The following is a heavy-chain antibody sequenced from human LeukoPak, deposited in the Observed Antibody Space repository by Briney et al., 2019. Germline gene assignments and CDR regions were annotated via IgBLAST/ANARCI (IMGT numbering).Heavy chain of an antibody. CDR1: GGSFSGYY. Sequence: SETLSLTCAVYGGSFSGYYWSWIRQPPGKGLEWIGEINHSGSTNYNPSLKSRVTISVDTSKNQFSLKLSSVTAADTAVYYCARAMPDCSSTSCYSVWGQGTPVTVSS. CDR2: INHSGST. D-gene: IGHD2-2*01. J-gene: IGHJ4*02. V-gene: IGHV4-34*01. CDR3: ARAMPDCSSTSCYSV.